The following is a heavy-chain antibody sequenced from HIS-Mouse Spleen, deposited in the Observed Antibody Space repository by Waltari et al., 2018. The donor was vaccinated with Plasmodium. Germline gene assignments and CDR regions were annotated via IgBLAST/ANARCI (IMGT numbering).Heavy chain of an antibody. V-gene: IGHV3-33*01. CDR1: GFTFSSYG. Sequence: QVQLVESGGGVVQPGRSLRLSCAASGFTFSSYGLRWVRQAPGKGLEWVAVIWYDGSNKYYADSVKGRFTISRDNSKNTLYLQMNSLRAEDTAVYYCARETSIAARPYWYFDLWGRGTLVTVSS. CDR3: ARETSIAARPYWYFDL. CDR2: IWYDGSNK. D-gene: IGHD6-6*01. J-gene: IGHJ2*01.